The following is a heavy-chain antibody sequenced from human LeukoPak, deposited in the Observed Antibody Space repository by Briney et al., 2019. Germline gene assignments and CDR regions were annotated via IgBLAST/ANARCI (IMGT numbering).Heavy chain of an antibody. V-gene: IGHV4-39*07. CDR3: AKPYTGASLFDY. CDR2: IYYSGST. CDR1: GGSISSSSYY. J-gene: IGHJ4*02. Sequence: SETLTLTCTVSGGSISSSSYYWGWIRQPPGKGLEWIGSIYYSGSTYYNPSLKSRVTISVDTSKNQFSLKLSSVTAADTAVYYCAKPYTGASLFDYWGQGTLVTVSS.